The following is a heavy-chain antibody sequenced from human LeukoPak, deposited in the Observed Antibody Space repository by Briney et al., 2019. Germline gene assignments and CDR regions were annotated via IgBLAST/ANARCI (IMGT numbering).Heavy chain of an antibody. J-gene: IGHJ5*02. CDR2: IKHDGGEG. V-gene: IGHV3-7*04. CDR3: ARQPLFPHRFDP. Sequence: QPGGSLRLSCAASGFTFSNYWMTWVRQAPGKGLEWVANIKHDGGEGYYVDSVKGRFTISRDNAKNSLYLQMNSLRAEDTAVYYCARQPLFPHRFDPWGQGTLVTVSS. CDR1: GFTFSNYW.